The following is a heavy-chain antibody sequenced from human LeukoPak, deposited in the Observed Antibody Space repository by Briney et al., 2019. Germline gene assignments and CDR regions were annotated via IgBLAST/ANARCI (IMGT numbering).Heavy chain of an antibody. J-gene: IGHJ4*02. V-gene: IGHV3-23*01. CDR2: ISGSGDNT. CDR3: AKQLGYCSDGSCYFPY. CDR1: GFTFSSYA. D-gene: IGHD2-15*01. Sequence: PGGSLRLSCAASGFTFSSYAMSWVRQVPGKGLEWVSVISGSGDNTYYADSVKGRFTISRDNSKSTLCLQMNSLRAEDTAVYYCAKQLGYCSDGSCYFPYWGQGTLVTVSS.